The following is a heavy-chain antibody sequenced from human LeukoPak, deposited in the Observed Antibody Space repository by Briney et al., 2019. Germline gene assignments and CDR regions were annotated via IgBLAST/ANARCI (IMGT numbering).Heavy chain of an antibody. D-gene: IGHD3-10*01. V-gene: IGHV1-3*01. CDR3: ARDRGTWNILLWFGDQNWFDP. CDR1: GYTFTNYG. J-gene: IGHJ5*02. CDR2: INAGNGNT. Sequence: GASVKVSCKASGYTFTNYGITWVRQAPGQRLEWMGWINAGNGNTKYSQKFQGRVTITRDTSASTAYMELSSLRSDDTAVYYCARDRGTWNILLWFGDQNWFDPWGQGTLVTVSS.